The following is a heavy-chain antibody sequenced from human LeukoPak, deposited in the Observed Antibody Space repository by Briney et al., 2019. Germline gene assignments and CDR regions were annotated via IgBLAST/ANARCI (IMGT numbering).Heavy chain of an antibody. CDR1: GFTFTSSA. CDR2: IVVGSGNT. Sequence: TSVKVSCKASGFTFTSSAVQWVRQARGQRLEWIGWIVVGSGNTNYAQKFQERVTITRDMSTSTAYMELSSLRSEDTAVYYCAADADYGDYAEVVESVEAFDIWGQGTMVTVSS. V-gene: IGHV1-58*01. D-gene: IGHD4-17*01. J-gene: IGHJ3*02. CDR3: AADADYGDYAEVVESVEAFDI.